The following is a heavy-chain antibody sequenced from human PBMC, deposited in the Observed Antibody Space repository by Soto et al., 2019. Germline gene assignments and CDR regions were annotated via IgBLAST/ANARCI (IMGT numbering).Heavy chain of an antibody. CDR1: GGSVDRGDYY. J-gene: IGHJ3*02. Sequence: PSETLSLTCTVSGGSVDRGDYYWTWIRQPPGKGLEWIAYVSSYRGATYYNPSLKSRVTISVDTSKNQFSLKLSSVTAADTAVYYCASSNDYESPADTFTPDDAFDIWGQGTMVTVSS. CDR2: VSSYRGAT. CDR3: ASSNDYESPADTFTPDDAFDI. V-gene: IGHV4-30-4*01. D-gene: IGHD4-17*01.